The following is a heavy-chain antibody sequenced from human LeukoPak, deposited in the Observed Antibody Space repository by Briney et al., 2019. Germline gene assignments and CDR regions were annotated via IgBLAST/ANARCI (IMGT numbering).Heavy chain of an antibody. V-gene: IGHV3-21*06. Sequence: GGSLRLSCAASFTFSSYTMNWVRQAPGKGLEWVSAITSSGTYIHYAESVRGRFTVSRDNAKNSVYLQMNSLRDEDTAVYYCARDPTPRYCSGGSCYTHYGMDVWGQGTTVTVSS. J-gene: IGHJ6*02. CDR3: ARDPTPRYCSGGSCYTHYGMDV. CDR1: FTFSSYT. CDR2: ITSSGTYI. D-gene: IGHD2-15*01.